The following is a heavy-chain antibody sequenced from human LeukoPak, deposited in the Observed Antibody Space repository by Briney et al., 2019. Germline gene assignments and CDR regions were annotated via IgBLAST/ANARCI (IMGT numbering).Heavy chain of an antibody. CDR2: IYPGDSDT. Sequence: GESLKISCKGSGYSFTTYWIGWVRQMPGKGLEWMGIIYPGDSDTRYSPSFQGQVTISVDKSINTAYLQWSSLEASDNAMYFCVRRTTGEYYFDYWGQGTLVTVSS. D-gene: IGHD7-27*01. CDR1: GYSFTTYW. CDR3: VRRTTGEYYFDY. J-gene: IGHJ4*02. V-gene: IGHV5-51*01.